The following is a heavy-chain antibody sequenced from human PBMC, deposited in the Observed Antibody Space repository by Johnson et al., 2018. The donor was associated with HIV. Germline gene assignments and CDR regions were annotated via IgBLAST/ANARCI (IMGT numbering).Heavy chain of an antibody. V-gene: IGHV3-13*01. J-gene: IGHJ3*02. Sequence: EVQLVESGGGVVRPGGSLRLSCVASGFTFDDYGMSWVRQATGKGLEWVSAIGTAGDTYYPGSVKGRFTISRENAKNSLYLQMNSLRAGDTAVYYCARVTNDAFDIWGQGTMVTVSS. CDR1: GFTFDDYG. D-gene: IGHD2-2*01. CDR2: IGTAGDT. CDR3: ARVTNDAFDI.